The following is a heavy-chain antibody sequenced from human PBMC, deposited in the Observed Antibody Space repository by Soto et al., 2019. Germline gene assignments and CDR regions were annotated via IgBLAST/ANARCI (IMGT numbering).Heavy chain of an antibody. V-gene: IGHV3-30-3*02. CDR1: GFTFTAYA. CDR3: AKLWFGEPPFYYYYGMDV. D-gene: IGHD3-10*01. CDR2: ISYDGSNN. J-gene: IGHJ6*02. Sequence: GGSLRLSCAASGFTFTAYAMHWVRQAPGKGLEWVAVISYDGSNNFYADSVKGRFTISRDNSKNTLDLQMNSLRAEDTAVYYCAKLWFGEPPFYYYYGMDVWGQGTTVTVSS.